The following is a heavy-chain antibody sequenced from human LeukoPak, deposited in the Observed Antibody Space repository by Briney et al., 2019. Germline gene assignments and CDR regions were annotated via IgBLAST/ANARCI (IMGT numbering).Heavy chain of an antibody. D-gene: IGHD3-22*01. J-gene: IGHJ6*03. CDR1: GFTFINAW. CDR3: ARLRGDYDSSGLWGYYYYYYMDV. Sequence: GGSLRLSCAASGFTFINAWMAWVRQAPGKGLEWVGRIKAKAHGGTIEYAAPVKGRFTISRDNAKNSLYLQMNSLRAEDTAVYYCARLRGDYDSSGLWGYYYYYYMDVWGKGTTVTVSS. CDR2: IKAKAHGGTI. V-gene: IGHV3-15*01.